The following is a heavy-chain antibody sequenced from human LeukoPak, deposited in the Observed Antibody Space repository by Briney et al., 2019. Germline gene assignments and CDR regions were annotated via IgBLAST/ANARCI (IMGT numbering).Heavy chain of an antibody. V-gene: IGHV3-21*01. CDR2: ISSSSSYI. Sequence: PGGSLRLSCAASGFTFSSYSMNWVRQAPGKGLEWVSSISSSSSYIYYADSVKGRFTISRDNAKNSLYLQMNSLRAEDTAVYYCARDLDSSSSNDWFDPWGKGTLVTVSS. D-gene: IGHD6-6*01. J-gene: IGHJ5*02. CDR3: ARDLDSSSSNDWFDP. CDR1: GFTFSSYS.